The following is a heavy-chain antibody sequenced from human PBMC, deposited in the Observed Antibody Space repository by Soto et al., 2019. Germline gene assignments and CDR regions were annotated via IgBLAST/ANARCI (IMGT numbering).Heavy chain of an antibody. CDR3: ARYSPPKKAYDSNPGWFDP. V-gene: IGHV4-59*03. CDR2: VSHTGST. J-gene: IGHJ5*02. CDR1: GGSMNYYY. D-gene: IGHD3-22*01. Sequence: QVQLQESGPGQVKPSETLSLTCSVSGGSMNYYYWTWIRQPPGKGLEWIGSVSHTGSTTYIPSLKSRLVISLDTSRNQFSLTLSSVTAADTAVYFCARYSPPKKAYDSNPGWFDPWGQGTLVAVTS.